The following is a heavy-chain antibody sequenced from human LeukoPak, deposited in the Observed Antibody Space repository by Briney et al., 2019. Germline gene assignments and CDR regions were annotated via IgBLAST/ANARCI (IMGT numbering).Heavy chain of an antibody. D-gene: IGHD6-13*01. CDR2: INPSGGST. J-gene: IGHJ4*02. CDR1: GYTFTSYY. Sequence: ASVKVSCKASGYTFTSYYMHWVRQAPGQGLEWMGVINPSGGSTSYAQKFQGRVTMTRDMSTSTVYMELSSLRSEDTAVYYCARGWRSSSWRNLEYFDYWGQGTLVTVSS. V-gene: IGHV1-46*01. CDR3: ARGWRSSSWRNLEYFDY.